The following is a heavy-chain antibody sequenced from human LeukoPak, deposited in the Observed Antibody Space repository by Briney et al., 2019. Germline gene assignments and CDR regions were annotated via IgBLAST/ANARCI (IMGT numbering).Heavy chain of an antibody. CDR1: GFTFSSYS. J-gene: IGHJ6*03. Sequence: GGSLRLSCAASGFTFSSYSMHWVRQTPGKGLEWVAFIRFDGTSEFYADSGKARFTISRDNSQNTVSLQLNNLRIEDTALYYCAKTSLSDPSGHYYYMDVWGKGTTVTVSS. D-gene: IGHD3-3*01. CDR3: AKTSLSDPSGHYYYMDV. V-gene: IGHV3-30*02. CDR2: IRFDGTSE.